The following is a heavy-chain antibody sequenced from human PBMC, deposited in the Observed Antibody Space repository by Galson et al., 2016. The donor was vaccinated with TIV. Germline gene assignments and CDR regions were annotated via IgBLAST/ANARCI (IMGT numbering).Heavy chain of an antibody. CDR2: IAYDGSYK. CDR1: GFTFSSYN. J-gene: IGHJ3*01. CDR3: AKEENSGYYPNDAFDF. V-gene: IGHV3-30*18. Sequence: LRLSCAASGFTFSSYNMHWVRQAPGKGLEWVAVIAYDGSYKHYAGSVKGRFTVSRDNSKTTLDLQMNSLGAEDTALYYCAKEENSGYYPNDAFDFWGQWTMVTVA. D-gene: IGHD3-3*01.